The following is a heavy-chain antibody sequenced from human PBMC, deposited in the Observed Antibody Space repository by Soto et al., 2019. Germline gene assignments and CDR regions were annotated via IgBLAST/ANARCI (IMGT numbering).Heavy chain of an antibody. J-gene: IGHJ4*02. CDR3: ARESEDLTSNFDY. V-gene: IGHV3-21*06. CDR2: ISSTTNYI. CDR1: GFTFTRYS. Sequence: EVQLVESGGGMVKPGGSLRLSCAASGFTFTRYSMNWVRQAPGKGLEWVSSISSTTNYIYYRDSLKGRFTISRDNAKNSLYLEMNSLRAADTAVYYCARESEDLTSNFDYWGAGTLVTVSS.